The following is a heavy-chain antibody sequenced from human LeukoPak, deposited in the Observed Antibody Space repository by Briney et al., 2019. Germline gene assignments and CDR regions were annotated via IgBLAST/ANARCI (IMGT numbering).Heavy chain of an antibody. V-gene: IGHV5-51*01. CDR1: GYTFTNYW. CDR3: ARHQRGSYSSSCFDY. Sequence: GESLKISCKPSGYTFTNYWIGWVRQMPGKGLEWMGIIYPGDSDTRYSPSFKGRVTISVDKSISTAYLQWSSLKASDSAMYYCARHQRGSYSSSCFDYWGQGTLVTVSS. CDR2: IYPGDSDT. J-gene: IGHJ4*02. D-gene: IGHD6-13*01.